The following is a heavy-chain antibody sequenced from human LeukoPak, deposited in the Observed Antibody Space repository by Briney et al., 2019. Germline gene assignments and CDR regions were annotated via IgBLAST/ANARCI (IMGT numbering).Heavy chain of an antibody. J-gene: IGHJ6*03. V-gene: IGHV4-34*01. CDR3: ARGGHYYGSGSYYSYYYYMDV. CDR1: GGSFSGYY. CDR2: INHSGST. Sequence: SETLSLTCAVYGGSFSGYYWSWIRQPPGKGLEWIGEINHSGSTNYNPSLKSQVTISVDTSKNQFSLKLSSVTAADTAVYYCARGGHYYGSGSYYSYYYYMDVWGKGTTVAVSS. D-gene: IGHD3-10*01.